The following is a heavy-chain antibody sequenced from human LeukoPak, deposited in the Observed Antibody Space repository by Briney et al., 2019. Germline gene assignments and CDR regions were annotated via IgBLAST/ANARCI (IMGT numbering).Heavy chain of an antibody. D-gene: IGHD3-10*01. Sequence: SETLSLTCTVSGGSISSYYWSWIRQPPGKGLECIGYIYYSGSTNYNPSLKSRVTISVDTSKNQFSLKLTSVTAADTAVYYCARHIEDYFGSGNHYNDFWGQGTLVTVSS. CDR3: ARHIEDYFGSGNHYNDF. J-gene: IGHJ4*02. V-gene: IGHV4-59*08. CDR2: IYYSGST. CDR1: GGSISSYY.